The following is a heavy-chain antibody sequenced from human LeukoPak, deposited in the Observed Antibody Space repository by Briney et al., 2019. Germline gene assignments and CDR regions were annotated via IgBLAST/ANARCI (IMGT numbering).Heavy chain of an antibody. Sequence: ASVKVSCKASGGTFSSYAISWVRQAPGQGLEWMGRIIPILGIANYAQKFQGRVTITADKSTSTAYMELSSLRSEDTAVYYCARGSDCGGDCPGYWGQGTLVTVSS. CDR2: IIPILGIA. CDR1: GGTFSSYA. D-gene: IGHD2-21*02. J-gene: IGHJ4*02. CDR3: ARGSDCGGDCPGY. V-gene: IGHV1-69*04.